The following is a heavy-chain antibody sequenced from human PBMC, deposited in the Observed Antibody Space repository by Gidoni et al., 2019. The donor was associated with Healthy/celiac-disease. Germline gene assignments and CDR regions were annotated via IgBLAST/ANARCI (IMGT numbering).Heavy chain of an antibody. J-gene: IGHJ6*02. D-gene: IGHD5-12*01. Sequence: QVQLVQSGAEVKKPGSSVKVSCKASGGTFSSYAISWVRQAPGQGLEWMGRIIPILGIANYAQKFQGRVTITADKSTSTAYMELSSLRSEDTAVYYCAREQVEMATTSPPHYYYYGMDVWGQGTTVTASS. CDR2: IIPILGIA. CDR1: GGTFSSYA. CDR3: AREQVEMATTSPPHYYYYGMDV. V-gene: IGHV1-69*04.